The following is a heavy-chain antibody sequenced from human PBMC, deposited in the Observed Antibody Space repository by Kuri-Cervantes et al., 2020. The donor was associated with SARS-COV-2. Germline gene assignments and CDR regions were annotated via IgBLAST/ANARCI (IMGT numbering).Heavy chain of an antibody. CDR3: ARSKGLGGFWSVSFAGLGY. J-gene: IGHJ4*02. CDR1: GFTFSSYW. D-gene: IGHD3-3*01. CDR2: IKQDGSEK. V-gene: IGHV3-7*01. Sequence: GESLKISCAASGFTFSSYWMSWVRQAPGKGLEWVANIKQDGSEKYYVDSVKGRFTISRDNARNSLDLLLKSLRVEDTAVYYCARSKGLGGFWSVSFAGLGYWGQGTLVTVSS.